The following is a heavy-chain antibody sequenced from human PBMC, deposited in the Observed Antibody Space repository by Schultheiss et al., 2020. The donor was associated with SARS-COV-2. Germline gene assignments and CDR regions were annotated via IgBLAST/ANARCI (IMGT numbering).Heavy chain of an antibody. CDR3: AKEKWELRDYYYYGMDV. CDR1: GFTFSSYS. V-gene: IGHV3-21*01. Sequence: GGSLRLSCAASGFTFSSYSMNWVRQAPGKGLEWVSSISSSSSYIYYADSVKGRFTISRDNSKNTLYLQMNSLRAEDTAVYYCAKEKWELRDYYYYGMDVWGQGTTVTVSS. J-gene: IGHJ6*02. CDR2: ISSSSSYI. D-gene: IGHD1-26*01.